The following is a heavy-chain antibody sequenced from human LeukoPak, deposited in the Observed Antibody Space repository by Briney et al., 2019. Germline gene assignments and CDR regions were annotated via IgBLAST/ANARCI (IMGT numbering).Heavy chain of an antibody. J-gene: IGHJ4*02. CDR2: IYYSGST. Sequence: ASETLSLTCTVSGGSIISYYWSWIRQPPGKGLEWIGYIYYSGSTNYNPSLKSRVTISVDTSKNQFSLKLSSVTAADTAVYYCARQVYYYDSSGYPIDYWGQGTLVTVSS. CDR1: GGSIISYY. D-gene: IGHD3-22*01. CDR3: ARQVYYYDSSGYPIDY. V-gene: IGHV4-59*01.